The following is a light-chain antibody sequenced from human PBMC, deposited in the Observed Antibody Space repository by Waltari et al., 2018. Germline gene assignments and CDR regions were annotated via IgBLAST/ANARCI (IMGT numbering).Light chain of an antibody. CDR3: QQSFRAPFT. Sequence: DIQMTQFPSLVSASVGGRVTIPCRTSQSVGIYLNWYRQRPGRAPEVLIYSSSSLPAGVPSRVTGAGSGTDFTLTITNLQPEDFATYYCQQSFRAPFTFGPGTTVDVK. J-gene: IGKJ3*01. CDR2: SSS. V-gene: IGKV1-39*01. CDR1: QSVGIY.